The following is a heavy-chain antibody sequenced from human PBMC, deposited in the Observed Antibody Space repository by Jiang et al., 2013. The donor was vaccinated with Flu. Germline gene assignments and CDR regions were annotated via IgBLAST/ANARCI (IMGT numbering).Heavy chain of an antibody. J-gene: IGHJ5*02. Sequence: GPGLVKPSETLSLTCTVSGDSISSSSYYCGWVRQPPGKGLEWIGSIYYTGTTYYNPSLKSRVTISVDTSKNQFSLKLSSVTAADTAVYYCARLGYCSSTACFRFDPWGQGTLVTVSS. CDR2: IYYTGTT. CDR1: GDSISSSSYY. CDR3: ARLGYCSSTACFRFDP. D-gene: IGHD2-2*01. V-gene: IGHV4-39*07.